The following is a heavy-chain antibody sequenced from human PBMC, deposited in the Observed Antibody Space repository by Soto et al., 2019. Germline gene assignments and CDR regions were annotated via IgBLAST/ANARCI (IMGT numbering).Heavy chain of an antibody. CDR2: IYYSGST. V-gene: IGHV4-30-4*02. Sequence: ASDTLSLTXTVSGGSISSGEYYWSWIRQPPGKGLEWIGYIYYSGSTYYNPSLKSRVTISVDTSKNQFSLKLSSVTAADTAVYYCAKGGGGTTAIGSSRDYYYGMDVWGQGTTVTVSS. J-gene: IGHJ6*02. CDR1: GGSISSGEYY. CDR3: AKGGGGTTAIGSSRDYYYGMDV. D-gene: IGHD1-7*01.